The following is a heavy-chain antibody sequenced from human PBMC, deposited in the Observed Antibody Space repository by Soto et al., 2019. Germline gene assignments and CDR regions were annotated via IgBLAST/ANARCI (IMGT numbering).Heavy chain of an antibody. Sequence: GGSLRLSCAASGFTFSSYGMHWVRQAPGKGLEWVAVISYDGSNKYYADSVKGRFTISRDNSKNTLYLQMNSLRAEDTAVYYCAKDQNYYDSSGSIDYWGQGTLVTVSS. J-gene: IGHJ4*02. CDR1: GFTFSSYG. V-gene: IGHV3-30*18. CDR2: ISYDGSNK. D-gene: IGHD3-22*01. CDR3: AKDQNYYDSSGSIDY.